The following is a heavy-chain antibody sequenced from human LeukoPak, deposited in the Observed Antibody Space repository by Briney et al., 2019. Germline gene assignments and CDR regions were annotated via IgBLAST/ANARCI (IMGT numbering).Heavy chain of an antibody. J-gene: IGHJ4*02. CDR2: IYTSGTT. Sequence: SETLSLTCTVSGASISSGNYYWSWIRQPAGKGLEFIGRIYTSGTTYYNPSLKSRVTISVDTSKNQFSLKLSSVTAADTAVYYCATLLGVVTTGYFDYWGPGTLVTVSS. CDR3: ATLLGVVTTGYFDY. D-gene: IGHD4-23*01. V-gene: IGHV4-61*02. CDR1: GASISSGNYY.